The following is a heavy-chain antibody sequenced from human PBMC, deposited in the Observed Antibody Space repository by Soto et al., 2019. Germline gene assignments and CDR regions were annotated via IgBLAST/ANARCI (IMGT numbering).Heavy chain of an antibody. J-gene: IGHJ4*02. CDR1: GFTFSSYA. CDR2: ISYDGGNK. V-gene: IGHV3-30*18. Sequence: QVQLAESGGGVVQPGSSLRLTCAGSGFTFSSYAMHWVRQAPGKGLKWVAVISYDGGNKYYADSVKGRFTISRDNSENTLYLQMNSLTAEDTALYYCAKDQRRHRYSYGYFSPYFDYWGQGTLVTVSS. CDR3: AKDQRRHRYSYGYFSPYFDY. D-gene: IGHD5-18*01.